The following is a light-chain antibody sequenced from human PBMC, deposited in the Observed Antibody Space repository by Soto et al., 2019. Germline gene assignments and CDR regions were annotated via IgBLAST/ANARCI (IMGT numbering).Light chain of an antibody. CDR2: DAS. CDR1: QSISSW. V-gene: IGKV1-5*01. Sequence: DIQRTQSPSTLSASVGDRVTITCRSSQSISSWLAWYQQKPGNSPKVLIYDASTLERGVPSRFSGSGSGTEFTLTISGLQADDFATYYCQQYSSHRTFGQG. CDR3: QQYSSHRT. J-gene: IGKJ1*01.